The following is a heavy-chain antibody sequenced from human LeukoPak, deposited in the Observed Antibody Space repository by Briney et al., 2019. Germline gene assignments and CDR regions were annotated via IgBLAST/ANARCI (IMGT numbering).Heavy chain of an antibody. CDR2: FYHNGGT. CDR1: GFTFSSYA. CDR3: ARGRMGRYYDH. J-gene: IGHJ4*02. D-gene: IGHD1-26*01. Sequence: GSLRLSCAASGFTFSSYAMHWIRQSPTKGLEWIGYFYHNGGTSYNPSLRSRVSISVDSSQKRLSLQVTSMTAADTAIYYCARGRMGRYYDHWGQGTLVAVST. V-gene: IGHV4-59*08.